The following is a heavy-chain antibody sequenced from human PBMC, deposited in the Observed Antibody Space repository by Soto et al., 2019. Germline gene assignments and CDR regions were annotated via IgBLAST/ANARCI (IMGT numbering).Heavy chain of an antibody. CDR3: TTWFGELCSPHFYDMDV. CDR1: GYTFSRYV. J-gene: IGHJ6*02. Sequence: QVQLVQSGAEVKKPGASVKVSCKASGYTFSRYVMHWVRQAPGQGLEWMGWINAGNGNTKCSQRFQGRVTLTSDTPASTAYMEVSSLRSEDTAVYYCTTWFGELCSPHFYDMDVWGQGTMVTVSS. CDR2: INAGNGNT. D-gene: IGHD3-10*01. V-gene: IGHV1-3*01.